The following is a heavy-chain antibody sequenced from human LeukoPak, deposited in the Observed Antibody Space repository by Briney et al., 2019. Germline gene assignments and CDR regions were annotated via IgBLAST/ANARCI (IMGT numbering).Heavy chain of an antibody. D-gene: IGHD6-13*01. CDR2: IADSGTTM. CDR1: GFTFSDYY. V-gene: IGHV3-11*01. J-gene: IGHJ5*02. CDR3: ARVGSNWYWLDP. Sequence: NSGGSLRLSCAASGFTFSDYYMTWIRQAPGKGLEWISYIADSGTTMYYADSVKGRFTISRDNAKNSLYLQMNSLRVEDTAMYYCARVGSNWYWLDPWGHGTLVSVSS.